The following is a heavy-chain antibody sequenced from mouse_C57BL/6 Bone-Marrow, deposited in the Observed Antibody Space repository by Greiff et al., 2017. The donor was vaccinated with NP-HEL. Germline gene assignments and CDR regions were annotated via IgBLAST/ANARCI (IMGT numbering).Heavy chain of an antibody. V-gene: IGHV5-9-1*02. CDR1: GFTFSSYA. Sequence: EVKVVESGEGLVKPGGSLKLSCAASGFTFSSYAMSWVRQTPEKRLEWVAYISSGGDYIYYADTVKGRFTISRDNARNTLYLQMSSLKSEDTAMYYCTRDWDVRGWYFDVWGTGTTVTVSS. J-gene: IGHJ1*03. CDR2: ISSGGDYI. D-gene: IGHD4-1*01. CDR3: TRDWDVRGWYFDV.